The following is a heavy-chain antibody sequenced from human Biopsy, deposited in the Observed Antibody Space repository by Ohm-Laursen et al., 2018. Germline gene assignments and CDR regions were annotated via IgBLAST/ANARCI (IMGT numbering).Heavy chain of an antibody. V-gene: IGHV3-9*01. CDR1: GFRFGDYA. CDR3: AKASGYSSGWPIDY. Sequence: RSLRLSCSASGFRFGDYAMHWVRQAPGKGLEWVSGISWNSDTIDYAVSVRGRFTISRDYAKNSLYLQMHSLRAEDTAFYYCAKASGYSSGWPIDYWGQGNLVTVSS. D-gene: IGHD6-19*01. J-gene: IGHJ4*02. CDR2: ISWNSDTI.